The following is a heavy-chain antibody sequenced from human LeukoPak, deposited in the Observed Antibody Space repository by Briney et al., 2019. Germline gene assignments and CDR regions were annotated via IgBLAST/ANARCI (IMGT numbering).Heavy chain of an antibody. D-gene: IGHD2-2*01. CDR3: ARDLTDCSSTSCFYYMDV. CDR2: IKQNGSEK. J-gene: IGHJ6*03. V-gene: IGHV3-7*01. CDR1: GFTFSGYW. Sequence: PGGSLRLSCAASGFTFSGYWMSWVRQAPGKGLEWVANIKQNGSEKYYVDSVKGRFTISRDNAKNSLYLQMNSLRAEDTAVYYCARDLTDCSSTSCFYYMDVWGKGTTVTVSS.